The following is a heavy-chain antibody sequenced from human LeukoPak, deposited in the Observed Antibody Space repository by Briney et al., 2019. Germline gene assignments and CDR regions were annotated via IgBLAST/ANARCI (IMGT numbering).Heavy chain of an antibody. CDR2: ISGSAYST. CDR3: VGLAVAVREIDY. V-gene: IGHV3-23*01. Sequence: GGSQRLFCAASRLTLSNFAMSWVRQAPGQGPEWVSTISGSAYSTYYADSVKVWFTSSRDNSTNTLYLQMNSLRADDTAVYYCVGLAVAVREIDYWGQGTLVTVSS. D-gene: IGHD6-19*01. J-gene: IGHJ4*02. CDR1: RLTLSNFA.